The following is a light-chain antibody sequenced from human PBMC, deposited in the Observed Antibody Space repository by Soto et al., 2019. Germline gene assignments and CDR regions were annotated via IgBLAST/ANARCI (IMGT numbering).Light chain of an antibody. CDR2: DVS. V-gene: IGLV2-11*01. CDR3: CSYAGSYTFD. CDR1: SSDVGGYNY. Sequence: QSALTHPRSVSGYPGQSVTISCTGTSSDVGGYNYVSWYQQHPVKAPKLMIYDVSKRPSGVPDRFSGSKSGNTASLTISGLQAEDEADYYCCSYAGSYTFDLGTGTKLTVL. J-gene: IGLJ1*01.